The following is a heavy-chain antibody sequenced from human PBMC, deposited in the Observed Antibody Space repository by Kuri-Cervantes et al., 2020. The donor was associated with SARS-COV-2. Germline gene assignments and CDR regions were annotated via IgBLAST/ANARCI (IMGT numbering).Heavy chain of an antibody. J-gene: IGHJ4*02. CDR2: ISYDGSNK. Sequence: GGSLRLSCAASGFTFSSYGMHWVRQAPGKGLEWVAVISYDGSNKYYADSVKGRFTISRDNSKNTLYLQMNSLRAEDTAVYYCARDCVIAARPDELCYWGQGTLVTVSS. V-gene: IGHV3-30*03. CDR3: ARDCVIAARPDELCY. CDR1: GFTFSSYG. D-gene: IGHD6-6*01.